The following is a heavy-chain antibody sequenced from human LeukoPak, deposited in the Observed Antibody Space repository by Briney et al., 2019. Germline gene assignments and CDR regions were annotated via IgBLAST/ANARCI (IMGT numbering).Heavy chain of an antibody. D-gene: IGHD3-10*01. V-gene: IGHV1-18*01. J-gene: IGHJ3*02. CDR2: ISAYNGNT. Sequence: ASVKVSCKVSGYTFTSYGISWVRQAPGQGLEWMGWISAYNGNTNYAQKLQGRVTMTTDTSTSTAYMELRSLRSDDTAVYYCAWRSRRGDAFDIWGQGTMVTVSS. CDR1: GYTFTSYG. CDR3: AWRSRRGDAFDI.